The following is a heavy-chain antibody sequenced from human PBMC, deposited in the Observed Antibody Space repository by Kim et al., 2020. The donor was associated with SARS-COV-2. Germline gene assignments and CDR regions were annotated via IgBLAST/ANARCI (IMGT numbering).Heavy chain of an antibody. CDR3: ASSGYRDYYYYMDV. Sequence: SETLSLTCTVSGGSISSYYWSWIRQPAGKGLEWIGRIYTSGSTNYNPSLKSRVTMSVDTSKNQFSLKLSSVTAADTAVYYCASSGYRDYYYYMDVWGKGTTVTVSS. J-gene: IGHJ6*03. CDR1: GGSISSYY. CDR2: IYTSGST. V-gene: IGHV4-4*07. D-gene: IGHD5-12*01.